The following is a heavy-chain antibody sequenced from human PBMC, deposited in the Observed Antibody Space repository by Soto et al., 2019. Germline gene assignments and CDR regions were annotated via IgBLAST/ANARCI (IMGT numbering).Heavy chain of an antibody. CDR2: ISAYNGNT. Sequence: PGQGLEWMGWISAYNGNTNYAQKLQGRVTMTTDTSTSTAYMELRSLRSDDTAVYYCESGVAAAGPARDYWGKGTLVPVSS. J-gene: IGHJ4*02. CDR3: ESGVAAAGPARDY. V-gene: IGHV1-18*01. D-gene: IGHD6-13*01.